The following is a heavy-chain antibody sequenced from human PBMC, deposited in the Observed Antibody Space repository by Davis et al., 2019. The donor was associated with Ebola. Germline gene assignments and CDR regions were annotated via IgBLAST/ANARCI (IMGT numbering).Heavy chain of an antibody. CDR1: GFTFSSYG. D-gene: IGHD3-10*01. Sequence: GESLKISCAASGFTFSSYGMHWVRQAPGKGLEWVSSISSSSSYIYYADSVKGRFTISRDNAKNSLYLQMNSLRAEDTAVYYCARRMGYYGSGSYPDAFDIWGQGTMVTVSS. CDR2: ISSSSSYI. CDR3: ARRMGYYGSGSYPDAFDI. V-gene: IGHV3-21*01. J-gene: IGHJ3*02.